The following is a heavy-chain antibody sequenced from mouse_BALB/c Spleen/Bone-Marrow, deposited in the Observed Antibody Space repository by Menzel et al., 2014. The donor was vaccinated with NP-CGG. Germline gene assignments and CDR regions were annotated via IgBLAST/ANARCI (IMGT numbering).Heavy chain of an antibody. CDR3: ARGAYYGNYFDY. D-gene: IGHD2-10*01. CDR2: INPGSGGT. J-gene: IGHJ2*01. Sequence: QVQLQQSGAELVRPGTSVKESCKASGYAFTNYLIEWVKQRPGQGLEWIGVINPGSGGTNYNEKFKGKATLTADKSSSTAYMQLSSLTSDDTAVYFCARGAYYGNYFDYWGQGTTLTVSS. V-gene: IGHV1-54*01. CDR1: GYAFTNYL.